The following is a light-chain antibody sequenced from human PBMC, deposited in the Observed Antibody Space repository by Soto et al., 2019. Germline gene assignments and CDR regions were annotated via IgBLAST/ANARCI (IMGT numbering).Light chain of an antibody. J-gene: IGLJ1*01. CDR1: SSNIGAIYG. V-gene: IGLV1-40*01. CDR3: QSYDDSLSAFV. CDR2: VNT. Sequence: QSVLTQPPSVSGAPGQRVTISCTGSSSNIGAIYGVHWYQQLPGTAPKLLIYVNTNRPSGVPDRFSASKSGTSASLAITGLQAEDEADYYCQSYDDSLSAFVFGTGTNLTVL.